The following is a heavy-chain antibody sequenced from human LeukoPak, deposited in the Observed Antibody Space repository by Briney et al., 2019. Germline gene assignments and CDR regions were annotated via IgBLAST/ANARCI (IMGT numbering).Heavy chain of an antibody. J-gene: IGHJ6*03. CDR1: GFTFSSYG. V-gene: IGHV3-30*18. CDR3: AKDEGIAAAGRLFSLAYYTDV. Sequence: GGSLRLSCAASGFTFSSYGMHWVRQAPGKVLEWVAVISYDGSNKYYADSVKGRFTISRDNSKNTLYLQMNSLRAEDTAVYYCAKDEGIAAAGRLFSLAYYTDVWGKGTTVTVSS. CDR2: ISYDGSNK. D-gene: IGHD6-13*01.